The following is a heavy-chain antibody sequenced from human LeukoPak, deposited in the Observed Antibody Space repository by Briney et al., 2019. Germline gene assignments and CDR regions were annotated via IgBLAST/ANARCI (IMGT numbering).Heavy chain of an antibody. CDR2: ISAGNGNT. V-gene: IGHV1-18*01. CDR1: GYTFTSYG. CDR3: ARDSGSGNNDY. J-gene: IGHJ4*02. Sequence: ASVKVSCKASGYTFTSYGISWVRQAPGQRLEWMGWISAGNGNTKYSQNLQGRVTFISNTSATTAFMELSSLRSEDAAVYYCARDSGSGNNDYWGQGTLVTVSS. D-gene: IGHD1-26*01.